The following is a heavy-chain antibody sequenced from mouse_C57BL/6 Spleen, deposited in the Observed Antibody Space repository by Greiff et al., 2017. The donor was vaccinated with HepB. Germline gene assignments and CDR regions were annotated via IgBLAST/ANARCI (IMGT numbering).Heavy chain of an antibody. D-gene: IGHD1-1*01. CDR1: GFTFSDYY. CDR2: ISNGGGST. J-gene: IGHJ4*01. Sequence: EVMLVESGGGLVQPGGSLKLSCAASGFTFSDYYMYWVRQTPEKRLEWVAYISNGGGSTYYPDTVKGRFTISRDNAKNTLYLQMSRLKSEDTAMHYCARHYYTDYYYAMDYWGQGTSVTVSS. CDR3: ARHYYTDYYYAMDY. V-gene: IGHV5-12*01.